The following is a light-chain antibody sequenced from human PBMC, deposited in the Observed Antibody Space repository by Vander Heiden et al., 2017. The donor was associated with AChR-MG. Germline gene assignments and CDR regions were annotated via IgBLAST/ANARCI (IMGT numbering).Light chain of an antibody. CDR3: AAWDDSLNGWV. V-gene: IGLV1-44*01. CDR2: SNH. CDR1: SSNIGSNT. Sequence: QSVLPQPPSASGTPGQRVPLPCSGSSSNIGSNTVNWYQQPPGPAPKLLIYSNHQRPSGVPDRFSGSKSGTSASLAISGLQSEDEADYYCAAWDDSLNGWVFGGGTKLTVL. J-gene: IGLJ3*02.